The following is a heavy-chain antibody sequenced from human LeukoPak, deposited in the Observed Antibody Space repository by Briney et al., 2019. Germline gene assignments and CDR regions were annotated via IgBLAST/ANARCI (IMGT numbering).Heavy chain of an antibody. D-gene: IGHD4-17*01. CDR1: GFTFSSYG. J-gene: IGHJ4*02. CDR3: ARARTTRGFDY. Sequence: GGSLRLSCAASGFTFSSYGMHWVRQAPGKGLEWVAVIWYDGSNKYYADSVKGRFIISRDNSKNTLYLQMNSLRAEDTAVYYCARARTTRGFDYWGQGTLVTVSS. CDR2: IWYDGSNK. V-gene: IGHV3-33*01.